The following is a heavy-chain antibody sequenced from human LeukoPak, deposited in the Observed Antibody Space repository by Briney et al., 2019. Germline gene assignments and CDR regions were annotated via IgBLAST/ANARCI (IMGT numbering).Heavy chain of an antibody. V-gene: IGHV4-39*01. CDR2: IYYSGST. CDR1: GGSISSSSYY. CDR3: VGHGVVPAAKRLYYYGMDV. D-gene: IGHD2-2*01. J-gene: IGHJ6*02. Sequence: SETLSLTCTVSGGSISSSSYYWGWIRQPPGKGLEWIGSIYYSGSTYYNPSLKSRVTISVDTSRNQFSLKLSSVTAADTAVYYCVGHGVVPAAKRLYYYGMDVWGQGTTVTVSS.